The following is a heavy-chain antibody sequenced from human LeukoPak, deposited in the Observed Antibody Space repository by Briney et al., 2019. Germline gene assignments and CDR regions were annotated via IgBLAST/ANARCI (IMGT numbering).Heavy chain of an antibody. J-gene: IGHJ4*02. CDR2: IYYSGST. D-gene: IGHD3-10*01. Sequence: PSETLSLTCTVSGGSISSYYWSWIRQPPGKGLEWIGYIYYSGSTNYNPSLKSRVTISVDTSKNQFSLKLSSVTAADTAVYYCARDSPYYYGSGSPYWGQGTLVTVSS. CDR3: ARDSPYYYGSGSPY. V-gene: IGHV4-59*01. CDR1: GGSISSYY.